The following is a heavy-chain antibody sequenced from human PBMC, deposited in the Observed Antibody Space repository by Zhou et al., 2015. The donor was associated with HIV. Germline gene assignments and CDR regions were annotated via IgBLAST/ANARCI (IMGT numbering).Heavy chain of an antibody. J-gene: IGHJ4*02. CDR2: ISWNSGSI. CDR1: GFTFDDYA. D-gene: IGHD3-10*01. Sequence: EVQLVESGGGLVQPGRSLRLSCAPSGFTFDDYAMHWVRQTPGKGLEWVSGISWNSGSIGYADSVKGRFTISRDNAKNSLYLQMNSLRAEDTALYYCAKXRLDKLLGYYFDYWGQGTLVTVSS. V-gene: IGHV3-9*01. CDR3: AKXRLDKLLGYYFDY.